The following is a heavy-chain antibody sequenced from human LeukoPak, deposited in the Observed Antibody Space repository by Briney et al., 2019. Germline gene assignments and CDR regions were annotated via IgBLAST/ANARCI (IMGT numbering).Heavy chain of an antibody. Sequence: ASVKVSGKASVYTFTGYYIHWVRQAPGKGVEWMGWITTHNGGTNYAEKVQGGVTMTRDTSISTAYMELSRLRSDDTAVYYCARTKNLYPGWFDPWGQGTLVTVSS. CDR2: ITTHNGGT. D-gene: IGHD1-14*01. J-gene: IGHJ5*02. CDR1: VYTFTGYY. CDR3: ARTKNLYPGWFDP. V-gene: IGHV1-2*02.